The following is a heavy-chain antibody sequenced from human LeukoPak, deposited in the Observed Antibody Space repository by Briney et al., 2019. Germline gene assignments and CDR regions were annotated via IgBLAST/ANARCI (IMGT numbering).Heavy chain of an antibody. CDR3: ARWFQKGDYYDSSGYYIFDP. CDR1: GYTFTGYY. CDR2: INPNSGGT. V-gene: IGHV1-2*02. Sequence: ASVKVFCKASGYTFTGYYMHWVRQAPGQGLEWMGWINPNSGGTNYAQKFQGRVTMTRDTSISTAYMELSRLRSDDTAVYYCARWFQKGDYYDSSGYYIFDPWGQGTLVTVSS. J-gene: IGHJ5*02. D-gene: IGHD3-22*01.